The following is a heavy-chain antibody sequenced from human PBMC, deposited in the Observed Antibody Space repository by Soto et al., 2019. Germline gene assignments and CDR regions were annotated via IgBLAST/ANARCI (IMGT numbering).Heavy chain of an antibody. CDR2: IIPIFGTA. D-gene: IGHD3-10*01. J-gene: IGHJ6*04. CDR3: ARFAGQPPSSYYNYGMDV. V-gene: IGHV1-69*06. CDR1: RGTLRSCS. Sequence: PVELSCKACRGTLRSCSSRWVRHEHGQGLEWMGGIIPIFGTANYAQKFQGRVTITADKSTSTAYMELSSLRSEDTAVYYCARFAGQPPSSYYNYGMDVWGKGTTVTVSS.